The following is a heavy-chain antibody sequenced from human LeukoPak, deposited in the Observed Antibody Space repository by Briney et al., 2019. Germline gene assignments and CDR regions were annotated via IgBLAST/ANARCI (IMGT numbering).Heavy chain of an antibody. CDR3: AREYDSSGYGYFDY. V-gene: IGHV3-7*01. CDR1: GFTFSSYW. CDR2: IKQDGSEK. D-gene: IGHD3-22*01. Sequence: GGSLRLSCAASGFTFSSYWMSWVRQAPGKGLEWVANIKQDGSEKYYVDSVKGRFTISRDNAKNSLYLQMNGLRAEDTAVYYCAREYDSSGYGYFDYWGQGTLVTVSS. J-gene: IGHJ4*02.